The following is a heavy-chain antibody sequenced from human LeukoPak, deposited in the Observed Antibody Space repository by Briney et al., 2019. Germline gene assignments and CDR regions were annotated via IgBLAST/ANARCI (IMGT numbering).Heavy chain of an antibody. V-gene: IGHV3-64*01. J-gene: IGHJ3*02. CDR2: ISSTGGST. D-gene: IGHD3-10*01. CDR1: GFTFSSYA. Sequence: GGSLRLSCAASGFTFSSYAMHWVRQAPGKGLEYVSAISSTGGSTYYANSVKGRFTISRDNSKNTLYLQMGSLRAEDMAVYYCGRERGYGSGRKAFDIWGQGTMVTVSS. CDR3: GRERGYGSGRKAFDI.